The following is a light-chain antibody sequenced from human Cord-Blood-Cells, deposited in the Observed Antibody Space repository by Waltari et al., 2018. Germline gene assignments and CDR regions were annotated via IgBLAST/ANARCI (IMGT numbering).Light chain of an antibody. CDR2: AAS. Sequence: DIQITQSPSSLSASVVDRVTITCRASQSISSYLNWYQQKPGKAHKLLIYAASSLQSGVPSSFSGSGSGTDFTLTISSLQPEDFATYYCQQSYSTPPTFGQGTRLEIK. CDR1: QSISSY. V-gene: IGKV1-39*01. J-gene: IGKJ5*01. CDR3: QQSYSTPPT.